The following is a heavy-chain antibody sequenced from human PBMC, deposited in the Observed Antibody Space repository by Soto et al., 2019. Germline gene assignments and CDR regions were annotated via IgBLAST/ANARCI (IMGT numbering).Heavy chain of an antibody. V-gene: IGHV3-21*01. Sequence: KPGGYLRLSCAASGFTFSSYSMNWVRQAPGKGLEWVSSIRSSSSYIYYADSVKGRCTISRDNAKNSLYLQMKSLRAEDTAVYYCASTPRPYQLLSGTYYYGMDVWGQGTTVTVSS. D-gene: IGHD2-2*01. CDR2: IRSSSSYI. CDR1: GFTFSSYS. CDR3: ASTPRPYQLLSGTYYYGMDV. J-gene: IGHJ6*02.